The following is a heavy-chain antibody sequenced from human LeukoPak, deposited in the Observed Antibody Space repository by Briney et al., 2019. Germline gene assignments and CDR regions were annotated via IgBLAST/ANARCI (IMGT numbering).Heavy chain of an antibody. J-gene: IGHJ4*02. CDR2: IHPSHSYT. CDR3: ARLTKSGYCSSTSCYD. Sequence: EESLKVFCMGSGYSFTSYWINWVRQMPGKVLEWLVRIHPSHSYTNYSPSFQGHVTISADKSISTAYLQWSSLKASDTAMYYCARLTKSGYCSSTSCYDWGQGTLVTVSS. V-gene: IGHV5-10-1*01. D-gene: IGHD2-2*01. CDR1: GYSFTSYW.